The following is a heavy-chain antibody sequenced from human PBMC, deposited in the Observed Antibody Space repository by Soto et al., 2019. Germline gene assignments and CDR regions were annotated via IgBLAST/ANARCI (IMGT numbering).Heavy chain of an antibody. CDR2: ISSSGSTI. Sequence: EVQLVESGGGLVQPGGSLRLSCAASGFRFSSYEMNWVRQAPGKGLEWVSYISSSGSTIYYADSVKGRFTISRDNAKNHPYLQMNSLRAEDTAVYYCARDVNWDIDYWGQGTLVTVSS. J-gene: IGHJ4*02. V-gene: IGHV3-48*03. CDR1: GFRFSSYE. D-gene: IGHD7-27*01. CDR3: ARDVNWDIDY.